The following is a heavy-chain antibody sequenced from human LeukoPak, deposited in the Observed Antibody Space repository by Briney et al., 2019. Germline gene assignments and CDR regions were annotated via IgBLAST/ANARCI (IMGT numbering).Heavy chain of an antibody. J-gene: IGHJ1*01. Sequence: SGPTLVNPTQTLTLTCTFSGFSLSTSGVGVGWIRQPPGKALEWLAVIYWDDDKRYSPSLKTRLTITKDTSKNQVVLTMTNMDPVDTATYYCAHAIGGGNSAFFQHWGQGSLVTVSS. CDR1: GFSLSTSGVG. CDR3: AHAIGGGNSAFFQH. CDR2: IYWDDDK. V-gene: IGHV2-5*02. D-gene: IGHD4-23*01.